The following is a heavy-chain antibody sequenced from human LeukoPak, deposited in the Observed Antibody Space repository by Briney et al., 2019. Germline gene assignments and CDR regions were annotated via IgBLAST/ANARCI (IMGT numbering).Heavy chain of an antibody. CDR2: IYPGDSDT. CDR3: ARVKWNYYDSSGYYEFDY. Sequence: GASLKISSNAAGYSFTSYWIGWVRQMPGKGLEWMGIIYPGDSDTRYSPSFQGLVTISADKTISTAYLQWSSLKASDTAMYYCARVKWNYYDSSGYYEFDYWGQGTLVTVSS. D-gene: IGHD3-22*01. V-gene: IGHV5-51*01. CDR1: GYSFTSYW. J-gene: IGHJ4*02.